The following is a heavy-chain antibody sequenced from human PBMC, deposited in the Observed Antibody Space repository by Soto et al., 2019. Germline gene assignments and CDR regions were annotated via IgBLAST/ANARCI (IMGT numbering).Heavy chain of an antibody. V-gene: IGHV3-30-3*01. Sequence: GGSLRLSCAASGFTFSSYAMHWVRQAPGKGLEWVAVISYDGSNKYYADSVKGRFTISRDNSKNTLYLQMNSLRAEDTAVYYCARISGAFDIWGQGTMVTVSS. CDR3: ARISGAFDI. J-gene: IGHJ3*02. CDR1: GFTFSSYA. CDR2: ISYDGSNK.